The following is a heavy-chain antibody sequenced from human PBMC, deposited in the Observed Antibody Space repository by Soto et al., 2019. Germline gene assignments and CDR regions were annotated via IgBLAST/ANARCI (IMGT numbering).Heavy chain of an antibody. CDR3: ARDKVVPAATSYYYYYGMDV. CDR1: GFTFSSYS. Sequence: GGSLRLSCAASGFTFSSYSMNWVRQAPGKGLEWVSSISSSSSYIYYADSVKGRFTISRDNAKNSLYLQMNSLRAEDTAVYYCARDKVVPAATSYYYYYGMDVWGQGTTVTVS. V-gene: IGHV3-21*01. CDR2: ISSSSSYI. D-gene: IGHD2-2*01. J-gene: IGHJ6*02.